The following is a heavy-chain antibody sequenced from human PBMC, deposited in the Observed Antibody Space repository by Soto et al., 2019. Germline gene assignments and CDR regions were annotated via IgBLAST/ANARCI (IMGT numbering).Heavy chain of an antibody. J-gene: IGHJ4*02. V-gene: IGHV4-59*01. D-gene: IGHD6-19*01. CDR2: IYYSGST. CDR3: ARDTGWPRALDY. Sequence: LSLTCTVSGDTISSYFWTWIRQPPGKGLEWIGSIYYSGSTSYNPSLKSRVTLSVDTSKKQFSLKLSSVTAADTALYYCARDTGWPRALDYWRQGTLVTVS. CDR1: GDTISSYF.